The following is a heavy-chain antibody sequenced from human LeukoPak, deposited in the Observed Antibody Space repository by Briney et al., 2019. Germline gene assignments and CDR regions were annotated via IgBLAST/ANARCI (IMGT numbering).Heavy chain of an antibody. D-gene: IGHD5-24*01. V-gene: IGHV3-21*01. CDR2: ISSSSIYT. CDR1: GFTFNRYS. CDR3: ARGGYISNF. Sequence: GGSLRLSRAASGFTFNRYSMNCVRPAPGKGLELVSSISSSSIYTYYADSVKGRFTNSRDNAKNSLYLQMNSLRAEDTAVYYCARGGYISNFWGEGTLVTVSS. J-gene: IGHJ4*02.